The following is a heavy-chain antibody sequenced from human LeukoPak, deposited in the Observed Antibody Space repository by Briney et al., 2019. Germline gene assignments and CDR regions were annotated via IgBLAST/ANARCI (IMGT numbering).Heavy chain of an antibody. Sequence: KAGGSLRLSCAASGFTFSDYYMSWIRQAPGKGLEWVSYISSSGSTIYYADSVKGRFTISRDNAKNSLYLQMNSLRAEDTAVYYCARDWVGYCSSTSCRFDYWGQGTLVTVSS. J-gene: IGHJ4*02. CDR2: ISSSGSTI. D-gene: IGHD2-2*01. CDR1: GFTFSDYY. CDR3: ARDWVGYCSSTSCRFDY. V-gene: IGHV3-11*04.